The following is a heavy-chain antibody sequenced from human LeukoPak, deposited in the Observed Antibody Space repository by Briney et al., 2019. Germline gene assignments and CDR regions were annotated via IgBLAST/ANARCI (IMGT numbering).Heavy chain of an antibody. Sequence: GGSLRLSCAASGFTFSSYAMSWVRQAPGKGLEWVSAISGSGGSTYYADSVKGRFTISRDNSKNTLYLQMNSLRAEDTAVYYCAKPAVRSEVKQGGPIVVVPAAIVDYRGQGTLVTVSS. CDR3: AKPAVRSEVKQGGPIVVVPAAIVDY. CDR2: ISGSGGST. V-gene: IGHV3-23*01. CDR1: GFTFSSYA. D-gene: IGHD2-2*01. J-gene: IGHJ4*02.